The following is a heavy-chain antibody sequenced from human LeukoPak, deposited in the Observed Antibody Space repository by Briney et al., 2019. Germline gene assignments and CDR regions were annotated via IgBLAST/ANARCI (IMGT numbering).Heavy chain of an antibody. Sequence: ASVKVSCKTSGYTFTNYAMNWVRQAPGQGLEWMGWINTNTGNPTYAQDFTGRFVFSLDTSVSTAYLQISSLKAEDTAVYYCARLYWYYYDNGPGGSDAFDFWGQGTMATVSS. CDR3: ARLYWYYYDNGPGGSDAFDF. D-gene: IGHD3-22*01. CDR2: INTNTGNP. V-gene: IGHV7-4-1*02. J-gene: IGHJ3*01. CDR1: GYTFTNYA.